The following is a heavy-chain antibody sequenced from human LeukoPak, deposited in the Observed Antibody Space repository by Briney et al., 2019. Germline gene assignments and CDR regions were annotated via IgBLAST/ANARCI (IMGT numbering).Heavy chain of an antibody. CDR3: ARGARSIAARAAGYYYYMDV. V-gene: IGHV4-34*01. CDR2: INHSGST. J-gene: IGHJ6*03. Sequence: SETLSLTCTVSGGSISSYYWSWIRQPPGKGLEWIGEINHSGSTNYNPSLKSRVTISVDTSKNQFSLKLSSVTAADTAVYYCARGARSIAARAAGYYYYMDVWGKGTTVTVSS. D-gene: IGHD6-6*01. CDR1: GGSISSYY.